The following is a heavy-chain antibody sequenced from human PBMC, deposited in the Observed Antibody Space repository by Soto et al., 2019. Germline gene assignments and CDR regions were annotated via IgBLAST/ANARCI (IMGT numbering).Heavy chain of an antibody. D-gene: IGHD3-16*02. CDR3: AKDSRMYYDYVWGSYRPPGY. CDR1: GFTFSSYA. J-gene: IGHJ4*02. CDR2: ISGSGGST. Sequence: GGSLRLSCAASGFTFSSYAMSWVRQAPGKGLEWVSAISGSGGSTYYADSVKGRFTISRDNSKNTLYLQMNSLRAEDTAVYYCAKDSRMYYDYVWGSYRPPGYWGQGTLVTVSS. V-gene: IGHV3-23*01.